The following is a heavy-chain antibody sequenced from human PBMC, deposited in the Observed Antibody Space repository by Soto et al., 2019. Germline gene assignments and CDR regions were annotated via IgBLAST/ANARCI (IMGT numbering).Heavy chain of an antibody. CDR1: GFTFDDYA. Sequence: PGGSLRLSCAASGFTFDDYAMHWVRQAPGKGLEWVSGISWNSGSIGYADSVKGRFTISRDNAKNSLYLQMNSLRAEDTALYYCAKDGSGWYDVAFDIWGQGTMVTVS. D-gene: IGHD6-19*01. V-gene: IGHV3-9*01. J-gene: IGHJ3*02. CDR3: AKDGSGWYDVAFDI. CDR2: ISWNSGSI.